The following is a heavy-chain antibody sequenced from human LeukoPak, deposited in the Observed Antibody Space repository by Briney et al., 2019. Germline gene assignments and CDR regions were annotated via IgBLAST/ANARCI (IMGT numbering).Heavy chain of an antibody. CDR3: ARHSGTYYTPLGN. CDR2: IYYIVST. J-gene: IGHJ4*02. CDR1: GGSISSSY. Sequence: SETLSLTCTVSGGSISSSYWSWIRHPPGKGLEWIGYIYYIVSTTYNPSLKSRVTISVDTSKNQFSLKLSSVPSADTAVYYCARHSGTYYTPLGNWGQGTLVTVSS. V-gene: IGHV4-59*08. D-gene: IGHD1-26*01.